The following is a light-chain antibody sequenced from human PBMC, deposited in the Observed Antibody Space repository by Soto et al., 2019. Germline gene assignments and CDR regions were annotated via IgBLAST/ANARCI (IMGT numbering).Light chain of an antibody. Sequence: QSVLTQPASVSGSPGQSITISCTGTISDVGSYNYVSWYQQYPGKAPKLMIYDVSTRPSGVSDRFSGSKSGNTASLTLSGLRAEDEADYYCGSYTTSSNYVFGTGTKLTVL. CDR1: ISDVGSYNY. CDR2: DVS. V-gene: IGLV2-14*03. J-gene: IGLJ1*01. CDR3: GSYTTSSNYV.